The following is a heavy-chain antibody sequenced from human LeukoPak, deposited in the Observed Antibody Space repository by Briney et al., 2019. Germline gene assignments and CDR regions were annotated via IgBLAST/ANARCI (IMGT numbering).Heavy chain of an antibody. Sequence: SETLSLTCTVSGGSISGPYLSWVRQPPGKGLEWIGDVYYSGTTHQHPSLKSRVTRSVDTSKNQFSLKLRSVTAADTAVYYCARVMGDLASLYHMDVWGKGTTVTVSS. D-gene: IGHD3-16*01. CDR3: ARVMGDLASLYHMDV. J-gene: IGHJ6*03. CDR1: GGSISGPY. CDR2: VYYSGTT. V-gene: IGHV4-59*11.